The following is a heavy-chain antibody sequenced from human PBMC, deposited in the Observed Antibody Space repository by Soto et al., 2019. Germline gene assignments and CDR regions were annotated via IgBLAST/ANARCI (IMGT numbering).Heavy chain of an antibody. CDR1: GFTFSSYG. V-gene: IGHV3-30*18. Sequence: GGSLRLSCAASGFTFSSYGMHWVRQAPGKGLEWVAVISYDGSNKYYADSVKGRFTISRDNSKNTLYLQMNSLRAEDTAVYYCAKEKDPLNYCSGGSCYPENYWGQGTLVTVSS. CDR2: ISYDGSNK. CDR3: AKEKDPLNYCSGGSCYPENY. D-gene: IGHD2-15*01. J-gene: IGHJ4*02.